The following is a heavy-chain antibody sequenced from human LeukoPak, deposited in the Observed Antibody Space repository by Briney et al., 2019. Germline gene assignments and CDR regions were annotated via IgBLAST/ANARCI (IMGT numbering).Heavy chain of an antibody. J-gene: IGHJ5*02. V-gene: IGHV3-48*03. Sequence: GGSLRLSCAASGFTFSSYEMNWVRQAPGKGLEWVSYISSSGSTIYYADSVKGRFTISRDNAKNSLYLQMNSLRAEDTAVYYCARVRGYSYGYLIPKRDNWFDRWGKGTLVTVSS. D-gene: IGHD5-18*01. CDR1: GFTFSSYE. CDR3: ARVRGYSYGYLIPKRDNWFDR. CDR2: ISSSGSTI.